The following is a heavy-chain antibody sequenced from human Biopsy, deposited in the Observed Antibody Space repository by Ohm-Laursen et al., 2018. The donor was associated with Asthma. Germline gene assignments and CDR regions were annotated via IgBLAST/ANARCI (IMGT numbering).Heavy chain of an antibody. J-gene: IGHJ6*02. Sequence: ASSVKVSCNTSGYTFNSAGITWVRQAPGQGLEWMGWISVYNGNTKVAQKLQDRVTMITDTSTSTAYMELRSLRSDDTAVYFCARAVDYSHYYGIDVWGRGTTVTVS. V-gene: IGHV1-18*01. CDR1: GYTFNSAG. CDR2: ISVYNGNT. D-gene: IGHD3-10*01. CDR3: ARAVDYSHYYGIDV.